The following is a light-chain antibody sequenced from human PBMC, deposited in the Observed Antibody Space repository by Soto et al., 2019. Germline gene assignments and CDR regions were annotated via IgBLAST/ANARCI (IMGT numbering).Light chain of an antibody. V-gene: IGKV1-5*03. Sequence: DIQMTQSPSTLSASVGDRVTITYPASQSISIWLAWYQQKPGKVPKILIYKASSLESGVPSRFSGSGSGKEFTLTISTLQPADFATYYCQQYSTYTPRTFGQGTKVDIK. CDR2: KAS. J-gene: IGKJ1*01. CDR3: QQYSTYTPRT. CDR1: QSISIW.